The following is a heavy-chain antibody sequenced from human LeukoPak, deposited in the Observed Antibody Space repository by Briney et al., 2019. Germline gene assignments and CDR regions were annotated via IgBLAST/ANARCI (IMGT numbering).Heavy chain of an antibody. CDR2: VSGSGGST. V-gene: IGHV3-23*01. CDR3: ATDGAGFDT. J-gene: IGHJ5*02. Sequence: GGSLRLSCEVSGFTFTSHAMTWVRQAPGKGLEWVSTVSGSGGSTYYADSVKGRFTISRDNSKNTLYLQMNSLRAEDTAVYYCATDGAGFDTWGQGVLVTVSS. CDR1: GFTFTSHA.